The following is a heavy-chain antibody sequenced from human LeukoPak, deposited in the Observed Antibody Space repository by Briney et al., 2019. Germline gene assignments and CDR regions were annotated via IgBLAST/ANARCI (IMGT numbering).Heavy chain of an antibody. Sequence: GGSLRLSCAASGFTFSSYGMHWVRQAPGKGLEWVAFIRYDGSDKYYADSVKGRFTISRDISKNTLYLQMNSLRGDDTAVYYCARDRIIAAAGIDYWGQGTLVTVSS. CDR1: GFTFSSYG. CDR3: ARDRIIAAAGIDY. V-gene: IGHV3-30*02. J-gene: IGHJ4*02. D-gene: IGHD6-13*01. CDR2: IRYDGSDK.